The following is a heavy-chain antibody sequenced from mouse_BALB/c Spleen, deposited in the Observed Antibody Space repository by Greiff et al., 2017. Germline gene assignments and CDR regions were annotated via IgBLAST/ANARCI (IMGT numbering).Heavy chain of an antibody. CDR3: ARSDYGSSYVYYFDY. CDR1: GDSITSGY. V-gene: IGHV3-8*02. Sequence: VQLKESGPSLVKPSQTLSLTCSVTGDSITSGYWNWIRKFPGNKLEYMGYISYSGSTYYNPSLKSRISITRDTSKNQYYLQLNSVTTEDTATYYCARSDYGSSYVYYFDYWGQGTTLTVSS. CDR2: ISYSGST. J-gene: IGHJ2*01. D-gene: IGHD1-1*01.